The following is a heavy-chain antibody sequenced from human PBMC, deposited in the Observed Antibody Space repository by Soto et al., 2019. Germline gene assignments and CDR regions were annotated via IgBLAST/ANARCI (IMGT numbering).Heavy chain of an antibody. D-gene: IGHD5-12*01. Sequence: QVPLVQSGAEVTKPEASVKVSCKASGYTLTSYGISWVREAPGQGLEWMGWISAYNGDTNYAQSLQGRVTMTTDTSTTTAYMELRSLRADDTAVYYCATTIGYSYYYYGMDVWGQGTTVTVSS. CDR1: GYTLTSYG. CDR2: ISAYNGDT. CDR3: ATTIGYSYYYYGMDV. J-gene: IGHJ6*02. V-gene: IGHV1-18*01.